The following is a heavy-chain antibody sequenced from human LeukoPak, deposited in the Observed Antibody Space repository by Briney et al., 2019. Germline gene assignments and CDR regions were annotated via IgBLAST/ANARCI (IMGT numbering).Heavy chain of an antibody. J-gene: IGHJ4*02. Sequence: GGSLRLSCVASGFTFSSYWMSWVRQAPGKGLEWVANINQDGSAKDYGGSVEGRFTISRDNARNSLYLQMNSLTAEDTAVYFCASAPNENYFDFWGQGTLVTVSS. V-gene: IGHV3-7*01. CDR1: GFTFSSYW. CDR3: ASAPNENYFDF. CDR2: INQDGSAK.